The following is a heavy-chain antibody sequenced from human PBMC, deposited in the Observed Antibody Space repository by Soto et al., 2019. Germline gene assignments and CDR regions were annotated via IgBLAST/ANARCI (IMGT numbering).Heavy chain of an antibody. V-gene: IGHV3-15*07. CDR3: TTVRTY. CDR1: GFTFTTTW. CDR2: IKTNAEGGTA. J-gene: IGHJ4*02. Sequence: SLRLSCVASGFTFTTTWMNWVRQAPGKGPEWVGRIKTNAEGGTADYAAPVKGRFTISRDDSKNTVSLQMNGLKTEDTAIYYCTTVRTYWGQGTQVTVSS.